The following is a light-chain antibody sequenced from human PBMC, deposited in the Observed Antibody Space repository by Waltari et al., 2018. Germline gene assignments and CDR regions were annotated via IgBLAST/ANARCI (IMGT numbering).Light chain of an antibody. CDR3: ISYSSSTTLGV. V-gene: IGLV2-14*03. Sequence: QSALTQPASVSGSPGQSITISCTGSSSDVGGYNYVSWYQQHPGKTPKLMIYEVSNRPSGVSKRFSGSKSGNTASLTISWLLAEDEADYYCISYSSSTTLGVFGGGTKLTVL. J-gene: IGLJ2*01. CDR2: EVS. CDR1: SSDVGGYNY.